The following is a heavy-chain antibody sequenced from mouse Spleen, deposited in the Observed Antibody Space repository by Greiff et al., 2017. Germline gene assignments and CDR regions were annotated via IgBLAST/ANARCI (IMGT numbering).Heavy chain of an antibody. Sequence: QVQLQQPGAELVMPGASVKLSCKASGYTFTSYWMHWVKQRPGQGLEWIGEIDPSDSYTNYNQKFKGKATLTVDKSSSTAYMQLSSLTSEDSAVYYCARSRGKYDGYQLRLLDYWGQGTTLTVSS. CDR3: ARSRGKYDGYQLRLLDY. CDR2: IDPSDSYT. CDR1: GYTFTSYW. V-gene: IGHV1-69*01. J-gene: IGHJ2*01. D-gene: IGHD2-3*01.